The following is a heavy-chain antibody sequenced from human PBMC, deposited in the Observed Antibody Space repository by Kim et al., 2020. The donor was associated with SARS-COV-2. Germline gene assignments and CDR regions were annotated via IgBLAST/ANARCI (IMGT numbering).Heavy chain of an antibody. J-gene: IGHJ4*02. CDR3: AKDLAVPGYYFDY. Sequence: GGSLRLSCAASGFTFDDYTMHWVRQAPGKGLEWVSLISCDGGNTYYADSVKGRFTISRDNNKNSLYLQLNSLRTEDSALYYCAKDLAVPGYYFDYWGQGTLVTVSS. V-gene: IGHV3-43*01. CDR2: ISCDGGNT. CDR1: GFTFDDYT. D-gene: IGHD6-13*01.